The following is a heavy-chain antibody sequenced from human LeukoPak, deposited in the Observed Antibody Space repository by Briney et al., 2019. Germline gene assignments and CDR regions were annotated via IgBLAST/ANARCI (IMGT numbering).Heavy chain of an antibody. CDR1: GFTFSSYA. CDR2: ISGTGGIT. D-gene: IGHD4-23*01. CDR3: AKALYGGNVN. J-gene: IGHJ4*02. V-gene: IGHV3-23*01. Sequence: GGSLRLSCAASGFTFSSYAMSWVRQTPGKGLECVSSISGTGGITSYADSVKGRFTISRDNSKNTLYLQMNSLRAEDTAVYYCAKALYGGNVNWGQGTLVTVSS.